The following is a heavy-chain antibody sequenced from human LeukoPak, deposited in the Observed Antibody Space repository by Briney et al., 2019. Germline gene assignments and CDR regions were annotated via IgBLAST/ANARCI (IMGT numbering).Heavy chain of an antibody. J-gene: IGHJ3*02. D-gene: IGHD3-22*01. CDR3: AREVEYYDSSGYRPHAFDI. CDR2: ISYSGGT. CDR1: GGSIISSNHY. Sequence: PSETLSLTCTVSGGSIISSNHYWGWTRQPPGKGLEWFGSISYSGGTAYNPSLRSRVTISVDTSKNQSSLKVNSVTAADTAVYYCAREVEYYDSSGYRPHAFDIWGQGTLVTVSS. V-gene: IGHV4-39*02.